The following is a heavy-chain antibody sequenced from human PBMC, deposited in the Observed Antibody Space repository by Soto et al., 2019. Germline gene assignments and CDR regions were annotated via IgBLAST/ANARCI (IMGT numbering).Heavy chain of an antibody. V-gene: IGHV3-21*01. Sequence: PGGSLRLSCAASGFTFSSYSMNWVRQAPGKGLEWVSSISSSSSYIYYADSVKGRFTISRDNAKNSLYLQMNSLRAEDTAVYYCAREEAYCGGDCYSGAFDIWGQGTMVTVSS. CDR1: GFTFSSYS. CDR3: AREEAYCGGDCYSGAFDI. J-gene: IGHJ3*02. D-gene: IGHD2-21*02. CDR2: ISSSSSYI.